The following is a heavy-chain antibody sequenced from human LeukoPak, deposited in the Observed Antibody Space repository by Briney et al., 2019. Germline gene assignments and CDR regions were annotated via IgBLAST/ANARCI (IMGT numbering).Heavy chain of an antibody. J-gene: IGHJ6*02. CDR2: ISSSGSTI. CDR3: ARGYYDILTGYPPGYYYGMDV. Sequence: GGSLRLSCAASGFTFSDYYMSWIRQAPGKGLEWVSYISSSGSTIYYADSVKGRLTISRDNAKNSLYLQMNSLRAEDTAVYYCARGYYDILTGYPPGYYYGMDVWGQGTTVTVSS. V-gene: IGHV3-11*01. D-gene: IGHD3-9*01. CDR1: GFTFSDYY.